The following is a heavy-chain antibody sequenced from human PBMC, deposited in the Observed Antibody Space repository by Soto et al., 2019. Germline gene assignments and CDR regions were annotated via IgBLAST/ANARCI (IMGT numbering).Heavy chain of an antibody. D-gene: IGHD1-1*01. CDR3: ARQETGTRST. CDR2: IDPSDSYT. V-gene: IGHV5-10-1*01. CDR1: GYSFTNYW. J-gene: IGHJ5*02. Sequence: GESLKISCKGSGYSFTNYWISWVRQMPGKGLEWMGRIDPSDSYTNYSPSFQGHVTISADKSISTAYLQWSSLKASDTAMYYCARQETGTRSTWGQGTLVTVSS.